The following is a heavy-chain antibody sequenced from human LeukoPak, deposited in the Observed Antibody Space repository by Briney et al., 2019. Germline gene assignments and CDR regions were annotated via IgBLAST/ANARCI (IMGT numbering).Heavy chain of an antibody. Sequence: ASVKVSCKASGYTFTGYYMHWVRQAPGQGLEWMGWINPNSGGTNYAQKSQGRVTMTRDTSISTAYMELSRLRSDDTAVYYCARDDCSSTSCYRLNWFDPWGQGTLVTVSS. D-gene: IGHD2-2*01. V-gene: IGHV1-2*02. CDR1: GYTFTGYY. J-gene: IGHJ5*02. CDR3: ARDDCSSTSCYRLNWFDP. CDR2: INPNSGGT.